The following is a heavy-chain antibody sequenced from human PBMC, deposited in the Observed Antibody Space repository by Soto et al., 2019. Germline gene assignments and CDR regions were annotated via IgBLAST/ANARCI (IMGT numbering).Heavy chain of an antibody. CDR2: ISGSGGSN. V-gene: IGHV3-23*01. J-gene: IGHJ4*02. CDR1: GFTFSSYA. D-gene: IGHD6-25*01. Sequence: GGSLRLTCAASGFTFSSYAMSWVRQAPGKGLEWVAAISGSGGSNYYADSVKGWFTISGNNSKNTLDLQMNIQRAEDTAVDYCAYDGAYNSDDYWGQGTLVTVSS. CDR3: AYDGAYNSDDY.